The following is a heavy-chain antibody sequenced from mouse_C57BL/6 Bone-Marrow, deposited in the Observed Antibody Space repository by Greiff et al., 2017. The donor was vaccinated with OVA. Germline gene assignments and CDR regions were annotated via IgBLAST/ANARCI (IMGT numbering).Heavy chain of an antibody. Sequence: DVKLQESGPGLVTPSQSLSLTCSVTGYSITSGYYWNWIRQFPGNKLEWMGYISYDGSNNYNPSLKNRISITRDTSKNQFFLKLNSVTTEETATYYCARGMYYYGGWYFDVWGTGTTVTVSS. CDR2: ISYDGSN. D-gene: IGHD1-1*01. CDR1: GYSITSGYY. V-gene: IGHV3-6*01. J-gene: IGHJ1*03. CDR3: ARGMYYYGGWYFDV.